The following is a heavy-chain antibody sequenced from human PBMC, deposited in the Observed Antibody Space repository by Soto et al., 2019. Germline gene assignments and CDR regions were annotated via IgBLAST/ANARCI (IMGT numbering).Heavy chain of an antibody. CDR3: TRPAGATAIQRPWFDP. Sequence: DVQLVESGGGLVQPGGSLKLSCAASGFTFSGSAMHWVRQAFGKGLEWVGRIRSKANSYATAYAASVKGRFTISRDDSKNTAYLQMNSLKTEDTAVYYCTRPAGATAIQRPWFDPWGQGTLVTVSS. J-gene: IGHJ5*02. D-gene: IGHD5-18*01. V-gene: IGHV3-73*02. CDR2: IRSKANSYAT. CDR1: GFTFSGSA.